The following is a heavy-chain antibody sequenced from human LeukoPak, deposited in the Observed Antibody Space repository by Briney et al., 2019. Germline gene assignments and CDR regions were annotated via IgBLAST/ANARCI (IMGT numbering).Heavy chain of an antibody. CDR3: ARAFGTMVRGVVREYYFDC. CDR1: GFTFSSYS. V-gene: IGHV3-21*01. CDR2: TSGSSSYI. D-gene: IGHD3-10*01. J-gene: IGHJ4*02. Sequence: GGSLRLFCAASGFTFSSYSMNWVRQAPGKGLEWVSSTSGSSSYIYYADSVKGRFTISRDNAKNSLFLQMDSLRAEDTAVYFCARAFGTMVRGVVREYYFDCWGQGTLVTVSS.